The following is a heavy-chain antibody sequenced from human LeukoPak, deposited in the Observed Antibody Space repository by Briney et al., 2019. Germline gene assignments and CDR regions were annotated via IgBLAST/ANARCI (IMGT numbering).Heavy chain of an antibody. J-gene: IGHJ5*02. CDR3: ASHKNWFDP. CDR2: IVGSGADT. V-gene: IGHV3-21*01. CDR1: GFTFSTYA. Sequence: PGGSLRLSCAASGFTFSTYAMNWVRHTPGKGLEWVSSIVGSGADTYYADSVKGRFTISRDNAKNSLYLQMNSLRAEDTAVYYCASHKNWFDPWGQGTLVTVSS.